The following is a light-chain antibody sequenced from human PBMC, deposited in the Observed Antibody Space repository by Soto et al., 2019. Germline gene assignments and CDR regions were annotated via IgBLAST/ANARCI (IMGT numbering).Light chain of an antibody. V-gene: IGKV1-5*03. CDR2: RAS. CDR1: QSINNW. Sequence: DIRMTQSPSTLSASVGDRVTITCRASQSINNWLAWYQQKPGKAPKLLIYRASSLENGVPSRFSGRGSGTEFIFTITSRQPDDFATYYCQQYSSDSTFGQGTKAEIK. CDR3: QQYSSDST. J-gene: IGKJ1*01.